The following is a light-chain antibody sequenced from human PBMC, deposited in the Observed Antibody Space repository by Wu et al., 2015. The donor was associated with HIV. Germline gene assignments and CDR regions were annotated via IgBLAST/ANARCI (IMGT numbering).Light chain of an antibody. V-gene: IGKV1-27*01. CDR3: QQYGSSPVLS. CDR2: AAS. CDR1: QGISNF. J-gene: IGKJ4*01. Sequence: DIQMTQSPSSLSASVGDRVTITCRASQGISNFLAWYQQKPGKPPKVLIYAASTLQSGVPSRFSGSGSGTDFTLTINRLEPEDSALYYCQQYGSSPVLSFGGGTKVEIK.